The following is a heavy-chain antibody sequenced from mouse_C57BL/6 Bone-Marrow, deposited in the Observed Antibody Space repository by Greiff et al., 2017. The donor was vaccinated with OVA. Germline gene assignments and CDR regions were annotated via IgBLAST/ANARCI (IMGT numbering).Heavy chain of an antibody. CDR2: IHPNSGST. CDR3: FYYYGSSYDYFDY. V-gene: IGHV1-64*01. Sequence: VQLQQPGAELVKPGASVKLSCKASGYTFTSYWMHWVKQRPGQGLEWIGMIHPNSGSTKYNEKFKSKATLTVDKSSSTAYMQLSSLTSEDSAVYYCFYYYGSSYDYFDYWGQGTTLTVSS. CDR1: GYTFTSYW. J-gene: IGHJ2*01. D-gene: IGHD1-1*01.